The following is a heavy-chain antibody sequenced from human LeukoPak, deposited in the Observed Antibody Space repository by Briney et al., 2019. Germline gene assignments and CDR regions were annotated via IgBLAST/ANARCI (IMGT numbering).Heavy chain of an antibody. CDR1: GFTFNNYE. CDR3: AREGRMGTADAFDV. D-gene: IGHD1-14*01. V-gene: IGHV3-13*01. J-gene: IGHJ3*01. Sequence: HPGGSLRLSCAASGFTFNNYEMRWVRQTAGKGLEWVSAVGIAGDTFYAGSVKGRFSISRDNAESSLFLQMNSLRAGDTAVYYCAREGRMGTADAFDVWGQGTMVTVSS. CDR2: VGIAGDT.